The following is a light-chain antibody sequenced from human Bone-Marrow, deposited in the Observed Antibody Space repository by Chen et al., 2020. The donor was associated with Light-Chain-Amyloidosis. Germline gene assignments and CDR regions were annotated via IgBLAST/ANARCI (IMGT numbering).Light chain of an antibody. CDR2: GAS. V-gene: IGKV3-15*01. Sequence: EIVMRHPPATLSVSPGERATLSCRASQSVSTNLAWYQQKPGQAPRLLNYGASARPTGIPAGFSGSGSGTDFTLTISSLQSEDSAVYYCQQYYNWPRTFGQGTKVEIK. J-gene: IGKJ1*01. CDR1: QSVSTN. CDR3: QQYYNWPRT.